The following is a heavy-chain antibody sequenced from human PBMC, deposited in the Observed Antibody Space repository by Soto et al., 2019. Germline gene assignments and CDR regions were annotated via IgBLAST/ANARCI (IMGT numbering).Heavy chain of an antibody. CDR3: SRDGDFYGLDV. Sequence: MRLSCTFSGFTSDDYDYALTWVRQAPGKGLQWLGLIRGSTYGGTTEYAASVKGRFTISRDDSKGITYLQMNSLKTEDTAVYYCSRDGDFYGLDVWGQGTTVTVSS. J-gene: IGHJ6*02. CDR2: IRGSTYGGTT. CDR1: GFTSDDYDYA. V-gene: IGHV3-49*04. D-gene: IGHD3-3*01.